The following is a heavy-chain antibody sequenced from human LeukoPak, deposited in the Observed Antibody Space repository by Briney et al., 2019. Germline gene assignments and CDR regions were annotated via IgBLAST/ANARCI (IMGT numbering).Heavy chain of an antibody. D-gene: IGHD3-16*01. CDR3: VRVLGAYSSVYGPDFDY. CDR2: IKQDGREK. Sequence: GGSLRLSCAASGFTFSIYWMSWVRLAPGKGLEWVANIKQDGREKYYVDSVKGRFTISRDNAKNSLYLQMNSLRAEDTAVYYCVRVLGAYSSVYGPDFDYWGQGTLVTVSS. J-gene: IGHJ4*02. CDR1: GFTFSIYW. V-gene: IGHV3-7*01.